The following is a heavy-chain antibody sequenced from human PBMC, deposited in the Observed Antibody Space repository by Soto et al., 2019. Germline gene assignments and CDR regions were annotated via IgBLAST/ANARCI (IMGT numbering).Heavy chain of an antibody. J-gene: IGHJ5*02. V-gene: IGHV3-33*01. CDR3: ARAPGDCSGGSCYSAWFDP. CDR1: GFTFSSYG. CDR2: IWYDGSNK. Sequence: QVQLVESGGGVVQPGRSLRLSCAASGFTFSSYGMHWVRQAPGKGLEWVAVIWYDGSNKYYADSVKGRFTISRDNSKNTLYLQMNSLRAEDTAVYYCARAPGDCSGGSCYSAWFDPWGQGTLVTVSS. D-gene: IGHD2-15*01.